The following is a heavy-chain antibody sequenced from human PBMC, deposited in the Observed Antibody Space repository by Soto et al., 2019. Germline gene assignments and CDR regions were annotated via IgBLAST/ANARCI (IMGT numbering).Heavy chain of an antibody. Sequence: GGSLRLSCAASGFTFSSYAMSWVRQAPGKGLEWVSAISGSGGSTYYADSVEGRFTISRDNSKNTLYLQMNSLRAEDTAVYYCAKSRVDFLGGVIAYRLDYWGQGTLVTVSS. J-gene: IGHJ4*02. CDR1: GFTFSSYA. CDR3: AKSRVDFLGGVIAYRLDY. D-gene: IGHD3-16*02. V-gene: IGHV3-23*01. CDR2: ISGSGGST.